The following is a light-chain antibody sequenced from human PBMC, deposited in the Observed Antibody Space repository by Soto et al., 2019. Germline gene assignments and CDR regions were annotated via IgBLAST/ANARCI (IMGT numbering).Light chain of an antibody. V-gene: IGKV3-20*01. CDR1: QSVTSSY. CDR2: GAS. Sequence: IVLTQSPGTLSLSPGERATLSCWASQSVTSSYLAWYQQKPGQAPRPLIYGASSRATGIPDRFSGSGSGTDFTLTISRLEPEDFAVYYCQQYGSSPPITFGQGTRLEIK. J-gene: IGKJ5*01. CDR3: QQYGSSPPIT.